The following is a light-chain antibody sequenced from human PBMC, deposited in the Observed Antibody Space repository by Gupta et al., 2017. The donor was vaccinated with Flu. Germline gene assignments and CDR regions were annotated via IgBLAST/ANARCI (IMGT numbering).Light chain of an antibody. CDR2: AAS. V-gene: IGKV1-39*01. Sequence: PSSLYASVGDRVTITCRASQRISSYLDWYQQKPGKAPKLLIYAASRLQSGVPSRFSGSGSGTDFTLTISRRQPEDFATYYCQQRDSTPWTFGQGTKVEIK. J-gene: IGKJ1*01. CDR1: QRISSY. CDR3: QQRDSTPWT.